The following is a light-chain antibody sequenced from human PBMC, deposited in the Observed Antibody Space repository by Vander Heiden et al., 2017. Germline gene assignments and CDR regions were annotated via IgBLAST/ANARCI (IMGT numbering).Light chain of an antibody. V-gene: IGKV1-33*01. CDR2: DAS. J-gene: IGKJ2*01. Sequence: DIQMTQSSSSLPVSVGDRVTSTCQACQESSIHLNWYPQKPGKAPTLLIYDASNFETGFPSRFIGSGSGTHFSFTIGSLQPEDFATYFCQQYYNLPYTFGQGTKLNIK. CDR3: QQYYNLPYT. CDR1: QESSIH.